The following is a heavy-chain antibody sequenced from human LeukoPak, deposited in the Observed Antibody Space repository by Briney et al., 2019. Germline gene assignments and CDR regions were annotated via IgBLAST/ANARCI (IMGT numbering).Heavy chain of an antibody. D-gene: IGHD1-1*01. Sequence: SETLSLTCTVSGASISNYYWSWIRQPPGKGLECIGYVSYSGRTNHNPSLKSRVTISADTSKNQFSLKLTSVTAADTAVYYCARHERGAENLDYRGQGTLVTVSS. V-gene: IGHV4-59*08. J-gene: IGHJ4*02. CDR1: GASISNYY. CDR3: ARHERGAENLDY. CDR2: VSYSGRT.